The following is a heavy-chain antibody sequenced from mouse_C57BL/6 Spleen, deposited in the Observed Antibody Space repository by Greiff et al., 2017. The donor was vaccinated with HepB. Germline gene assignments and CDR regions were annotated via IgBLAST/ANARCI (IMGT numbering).Heavy chain of an antibody. J-gene: IGHJ2*01. CDR1: GFTFSSYG. CDR2: ISSGGSYT. D-gene: IGHD1-1*01. CDR3: ARHEAITTVADY. Sequence: EVQLVESGGDLVKPGGSLKLSCAASGFTFSSYGMSWVRQTPDKRLEWVATISSGGSYTYYPDSVKGRFTISRDNAKNTLYLQMSSLKSEDTAMYYCARHEAITTVADYWGQGTTLTVSS. V-gene: IGHV5-6*01.